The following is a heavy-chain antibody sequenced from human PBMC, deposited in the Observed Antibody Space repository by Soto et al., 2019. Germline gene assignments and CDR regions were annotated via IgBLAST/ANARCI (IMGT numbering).Heavy chain of an antibody. CDR1: GFTFNTQA. D-gene: IGHD6-19*01. CDR3: VKDRSTSDWYGYFDY. V-gene: IGHV3-23*01. J-gene: IGHJ4*02. CDR2: ISVSGDNT. Sequence: EVQLLESGGGLEQPGGSLRLSCAASGFTFNTQAMSWVRQAPGKGLEWVSSISVSGDNTYNADAVKGRFTISRDNSKNTLYLQMNCLRAEDTAVYYCVKDRSTSDWYGYFDYWGQGTLVTVSS.